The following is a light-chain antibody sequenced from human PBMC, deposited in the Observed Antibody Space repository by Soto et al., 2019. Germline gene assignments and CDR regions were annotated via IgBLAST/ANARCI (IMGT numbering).Light chain of an antibody. CDR1: QDIRKD. CDR2: GAS. Sequence: AIQMTQTPSSLSSSVGDRVTITCRASQDIRKDLAWYQQKPGIAPQLLIYGASSLPTGVASRFSGSGSATDFTLTISSLQPEDSAAYYCLQDYNYPFTFGQGTKVDIK. J-gene: IGKJ2*01. V-gene: IGKV1-6*01. CDR3: LQDYNYPFT.